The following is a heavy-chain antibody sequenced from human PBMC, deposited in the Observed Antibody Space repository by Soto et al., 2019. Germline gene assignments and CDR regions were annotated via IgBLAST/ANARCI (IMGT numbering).Heavy chain of an antibody. CDR3: ASSVVVVAAPYDP. J-gene: IGHJ5*02. V-gene: IGHV1-69*02. CDR1: GGTFSSYT. Sequence: QVQLVQSGAEVQKPGSSVKVSCKASGGTFSSYTISWVRQAPGQGLEWMGRIIPILGIANYAQKFQGRVTITADKSTSTAYMELSSLRSEDTAVYYCASSVVVVAAPYDPWGQGTLVTVSS. D-gene: IGHD2-15*01. CDR2: IIPILGIA.